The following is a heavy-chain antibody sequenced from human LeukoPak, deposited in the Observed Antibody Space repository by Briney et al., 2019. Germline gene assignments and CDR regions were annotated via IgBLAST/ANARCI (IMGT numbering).Heavy chain of an antibody. J-gene: IGHJ4*02. CDR2: IGTVDDT. D-gene: IGHD3-9*01. CDR1: GFTFSKYD. V-gene: IGHV3-13*01. Sequence: GGSLRLSCAASGFTFSKYDMHWVRQATGKGLEWVSAIGTVDDTYSPGSVKGRFTISRENAKNSFFLQMNSLRAEDTAVYYCARGGTTGYYVFDLWGQGTLVTVSS. CDR3: ARGGTTGYYVFDL.